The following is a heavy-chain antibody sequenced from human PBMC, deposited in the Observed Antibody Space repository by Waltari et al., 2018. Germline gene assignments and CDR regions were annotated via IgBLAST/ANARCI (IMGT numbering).Heavy chain of an antibody. Sequence: QVQLQQWGAGLLKPSETLSLTCAVYGGSFSGYSWIWIRQPPGKGLEWIGEINHSGSTNYNPSLKSRVTMTRDTSTSTVYMELSSLRSEDTAVYYCARDLIAVAGHGENWFDPWGQGTLVTVSS. CDR1: GGSFSGYS. V-gene: IGHV4-34*01. CDR3: ARDLIAVAGHGENWFDP. CDR2: INHSGST. J-gene: IGHJ5*02. D-gene: IGHD6-19*01.